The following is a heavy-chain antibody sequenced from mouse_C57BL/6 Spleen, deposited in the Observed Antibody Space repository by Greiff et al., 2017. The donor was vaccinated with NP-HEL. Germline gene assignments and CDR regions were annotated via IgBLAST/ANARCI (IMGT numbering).Heavy chain of an antibody. J-gene: IGHJ1*03. CDR1: GYSFTDYN. D-gene: IGHD1-1*01. Sequence: EVKLQESGPELVKPGASVKISCKASGYSFTDYNMNWVKQSNGKSLEWIGVINPNYGTTSYNQKFKGKATLTVDQSSSTAYMQLNSLTSEDSAVYYCARSDYYGSSYGGYFDVWGTGTTVTVSS. V-gene: IGHV1-39*01. CDR3: ARSDYYGSSYGGYFDV. CDR2: INPNYGTT.